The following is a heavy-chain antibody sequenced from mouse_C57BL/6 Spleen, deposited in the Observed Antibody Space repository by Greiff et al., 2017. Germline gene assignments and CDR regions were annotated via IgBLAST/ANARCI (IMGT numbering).Heavy chain of an antibody. J-gene: IGHJ1*03. Sequence: VQLQESGPELVKPGASVQISCKASGYAFSSSWMNWVKPRPGKGLEWIGRIYSGDGATNYNGKFKGKATLTADKSSSTAYLQLSSLTSEDSAVYFCARGPSLPQGGYFDVWGTGTTVTVSS. V-gene: IGHV1-82*01. CDR3: ARGPSLPQGGYFDV. CDR2: IYSGDGAT. CDR1: GYAFSSSW. D-gene: IGHD6-1*01.